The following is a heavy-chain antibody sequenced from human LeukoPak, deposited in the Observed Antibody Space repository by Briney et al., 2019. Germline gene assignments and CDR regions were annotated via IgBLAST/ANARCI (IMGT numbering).Heavy chain of an antibody. V-gene: IGHV3-21*01. D-gene: IGHD1-26*01. CDR3: ARYTFLGGGYYNYYFDY. Sequence: PGGSLRLSCAASGFTFSSYSMNWVRQAPGKGLEWVSSISSSSSYIYYADSVKGRFTISRDNAKNSLYLQMSSLRAEDTAVYYCARYTFLGGGYYNYYFDYWGQGTLAPVSS. J-gene: IGHJ4*02. CDR2: ISSSSSYI. CDR1: GFTFSSYS.